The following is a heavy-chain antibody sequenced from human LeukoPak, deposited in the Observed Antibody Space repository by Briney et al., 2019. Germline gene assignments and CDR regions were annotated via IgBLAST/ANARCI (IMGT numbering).Heavy chain of an antibody. Sequence: HPGGSLRLSCAASGLTFRNHAIHWVRQAPGKGLEWVTVISHDGGNDYYRDSVKGRFTISRDNSRNTVFLQMNSLRPGDTAVYYCVGSPANYNMDVWGKGTTVTVSS. D-gene: IGHD3-10*01. CDR1: GLTFRNHA. CDR2: ISHDGGND. CDR3: VGSPANYNMDV. V-gene: IGHV3-30*04. J-gene: IGHJ6*03.